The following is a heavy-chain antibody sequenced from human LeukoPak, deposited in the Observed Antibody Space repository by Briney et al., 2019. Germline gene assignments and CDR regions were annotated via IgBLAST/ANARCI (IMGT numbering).Heavy chain of an antibody. CDR3: ARALNYYDSSGYYRVDYYYYYMDV. V-gene: IGHV4-59*01. CDR2: IYYSGST. J-gene: IGHJ6*03. CDR1: GGSISSYY. D-gene: IGHD3-22*01. Sequence: SETLSLTCTVSGGSISSYYWSWIRQPPGKGLEWIGYIYYSGSTNYNPSLKSRVTISVDTSKNQFSLKLSSVTAADKAVYYCARALNYYDSSGYYRVDYYYYYMDVWGKGTTVTVSS.